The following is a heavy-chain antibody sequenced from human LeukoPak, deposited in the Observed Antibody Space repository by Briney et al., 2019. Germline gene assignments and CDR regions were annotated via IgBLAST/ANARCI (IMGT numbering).Heavy chain of an antibody. V-gene: IGHV4-34*01. CDR1: GGSFSGYY. CDR3: ARVRSAFDI. Sequence: PSETLSLTCAVSGGSFSGYYWNWIHQPPGKGLEWIGEINHSGSTSYNPSLKSRVTISVDTSKNQFSLKLTSVTAADTAVYYCARVRSAFDIWGQGTMVTVFS. CDR2: INHSGST. J-gene: IGHJ3*02. D-gene: IGHD3-3*01.